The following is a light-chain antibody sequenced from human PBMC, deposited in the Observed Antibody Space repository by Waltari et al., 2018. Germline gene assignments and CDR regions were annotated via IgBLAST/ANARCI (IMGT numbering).Light chain of an antibody. CDR2: AAS. CDR3: QLLNSSQWT. Sequence: IQLTQSPSSLSASVGDRVTITCRASQGIHDFLAWYPQQPGKAPKPLIYAASNLQSWVPSRFSGSGSGTDFTLTISSLQPEDFATYYCQLLNSSQWTFGQGTKVEIK. V-gene: IGKV1-9*01. J-gene: IGKJ1*01. CDR1: QGIHDF.